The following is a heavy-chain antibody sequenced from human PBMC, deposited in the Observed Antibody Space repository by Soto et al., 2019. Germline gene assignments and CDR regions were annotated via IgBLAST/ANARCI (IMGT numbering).Heavy chain of an antibody. CDR1: GFTFSSYG. Sequence: QAQLVESGGGVVQPGRSLRLSCAASGFTFSSYGMHWVRQAPGTGLEWVAVISYDGGLQHYADSVKGRFTISRDNSTTMVLLQMNSLRAEDTAVYYCVSDRGYGHASVPYSWGQGTLVSVSS. J-gene: IGHJ4*02. V-gene: IGHV3-30*03. D-gene: IGHD5-18*01. CDR3: VSDRGYGHASVPYS. CDR2: ISYDGGLQ.